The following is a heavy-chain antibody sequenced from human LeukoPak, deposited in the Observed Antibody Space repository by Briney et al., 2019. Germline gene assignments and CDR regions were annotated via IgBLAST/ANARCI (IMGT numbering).Heavy chain of an antibody. Sequence: GASVKVSCKASGYTFTDYDIHWVRQAPGQGLEWMGWINPNTGGTNYARNFQGRVTMTRDTSITTSYMELSSLLSDDTALYYCARGGHGHTQNDYWGQGTLVTVSS. V-gene: IGHV1-2*02. J-gene: IGHJ4*02. CDR3: ARGGHGHTQNDY. CDR1: GYTFTDYD. CDR2: INPNTGGT. D-gene: IGHD5-24*01.